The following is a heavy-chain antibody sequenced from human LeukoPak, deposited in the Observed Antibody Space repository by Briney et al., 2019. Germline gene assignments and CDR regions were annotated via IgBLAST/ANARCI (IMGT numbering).Heavy chain of an antibody. CDR1: GYTLTNYD. J-gene: IGHJ2*01. CDR2: MNPNTGST. D-gene: IGHD3-10*01. CDR3: ARGFDFYSSGIFVFDI. Sequence: ASVKVSCKASGYTLTNYDINWVRQAPGQRLEWMGWMNPNTGSTGFAQSFQGRMTMTRDISIGTAYMELSTLTSDDSALYYCARGFDFYSSGIFVFDIWGRGTLVTVSS. V-gene: IGHV1-8*01.